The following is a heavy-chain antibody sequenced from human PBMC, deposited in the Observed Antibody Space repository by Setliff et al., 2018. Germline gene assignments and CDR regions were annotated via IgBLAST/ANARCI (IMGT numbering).Heavy chain of an antibody. J-gene: IGHJ4*02. V-gene: IGHV1-18*01. Sequence: ASVKVSCKASGYTFTSYGISWVRQAPGQGLDWMGWISAYNGNTNYVQKLQGRLTMTTDTSTSTAYMELRSLRSDDTAVYYCARSPPTVVVTAIQAIFDYWGQGTLVTVSS. CDR3: ARSPPTVVVTAIQAIFDY. D-gene: IGHD2-21*02. CDR1: GYTFTSYG. CDR2: ISAYNGNT.